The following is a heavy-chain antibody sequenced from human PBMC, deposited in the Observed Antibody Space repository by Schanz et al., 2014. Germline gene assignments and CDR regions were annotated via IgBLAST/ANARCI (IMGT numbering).Heavy chain of an antibody. CDR1: GFTFSDSW. D-gene: IGHD4-17*01. CDR3: VRDTDYHFDY. J-gene: IGHJ4*02. V-gene: IGHV3-74*01. Sequence: EVQLVESGGGFVQPGGSLRLSCAASGFTFSDSWMHWVRQAPGKGLVWVSRTSHAGSFTTFADSVKGRFTISRDNAKNALYLQMNSLRAEETAVYYCVRDTDYHFDYWGQGTLVTVSS. CDR2: TSHAGSFT.